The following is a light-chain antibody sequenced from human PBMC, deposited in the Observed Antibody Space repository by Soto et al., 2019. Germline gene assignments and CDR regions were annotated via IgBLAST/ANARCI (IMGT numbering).Light chain of an antibody. CDR2: GNS. V-gene: IGLV1-40*01. J-gene: IGLJ2*01. Sequence: QSVLAQPPSVSGAPGQTATISCTGSPSNIGAGFDVHWYQQLPGTAPKLLIFGNSNRPSGVPDRFSGSKSGTSASLAITGLQAEDEAEYYCQSYDNSLSGYVILGGGTQLTVL. CDR3: QSYDNSLSGYVI. CDR1: PSNIGAGFD.